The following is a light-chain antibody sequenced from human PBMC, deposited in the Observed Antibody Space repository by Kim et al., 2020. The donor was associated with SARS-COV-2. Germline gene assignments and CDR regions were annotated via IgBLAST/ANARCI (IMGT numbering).Light chain of an antibody. CDR3: QRYNGYPWT. J-gene: IGKJ1*01. CDR1: QSISNW. V-gene: IGKV1-5*01. CDR2: DDS. Sequence: AAVGRGVTITCRASQSISNWLAWYQQKPGEVPKLLIYDDSSLESGDPSRFSGRGSGTGFTLAINSLQPNDFATYYCQRYNGYPWTFGQGTKVDIK.